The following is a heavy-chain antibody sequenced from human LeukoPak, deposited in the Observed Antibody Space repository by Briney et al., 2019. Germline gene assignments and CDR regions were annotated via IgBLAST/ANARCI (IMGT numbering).Heavy chain of an antibody. J-gene: IGHJ6*03. CDR2: ISGSGGST. CDR3: AKRGTAAAGTNYYYYMDV. D-gene: IGHD6-13*01. CDR1: GFTFSSYA. Sequence: GGSLRLSCAASGFTFSSYAMSWVRQAPGKGLEWVSAISGSGGSTYYADSVKGRFTISRDNSKNTLYLQMNSLRAEDTAVYYCAKRGTAAAGTNYYYYMDVWGKGTTVTVSS. V-gene: IGHV3-23*01.